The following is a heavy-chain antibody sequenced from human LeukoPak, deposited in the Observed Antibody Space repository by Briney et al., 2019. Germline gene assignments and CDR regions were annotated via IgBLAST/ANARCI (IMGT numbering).Heavy chain of an antibody. Sequence: ASVKVSCKASGYTFTGYYMHWVRQAPGQGLEWMGRINPNSGGTNYAQKFQGRVTMTRDTSISTAYMELSRLRSDDTAVYYCARHKDGDNNWFDPWGEGTLLTVSS. CDR3: ARHKDGDNNWFDP. J-gene: IGHJ5*02. D-gene: IGHD5-24*01. CDR2: INPNSGGT. V-gene: IGHV1-2*06. CDR1: GYTFTGYY.